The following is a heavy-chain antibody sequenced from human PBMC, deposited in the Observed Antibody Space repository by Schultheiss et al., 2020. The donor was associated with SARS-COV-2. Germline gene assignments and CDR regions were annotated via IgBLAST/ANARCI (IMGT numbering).Heavy chain of an antibody. V-gene: IGHV3-30*07. J-gene: IGHJ1*01. CDR2: ISYDGSNK. CDR3: AKGGDKWELLRPVYFQH. Sequence: GGSLRLSCAASGFTFSSYAMHWVRQAPGKGLEWVAVISYDGSNKYYADSVKGRFTISRDNSKNTLYLQMNSLRAEDTAVYYCAKGGDKWELLRPVYFQHWGQDTLVTVSS. D-gene: IGHD1-26*01. CDR1: GFTFSSYA.